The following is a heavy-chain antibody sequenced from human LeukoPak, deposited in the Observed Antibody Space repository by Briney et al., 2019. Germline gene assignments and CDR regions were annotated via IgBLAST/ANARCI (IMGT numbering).Heavy chain of an antibody. V-gene: IGHV3-66*02. D-gene: IGHD3-3*01. J-gene: IGHJ4*02. CDR1: GFTVSSNY. CDR2: IYSGGST. Sequence: GGSLRLSCAASGFTVSSNYTSWVRQAPGKGLEWVSVIYSGGSTYYADSVKGRFTISRDNSKNTLYLQMNSLRAEDTAVYYCARDHYDFWSGQYDFDYWGQGTLVTVSS. CDR3: ARDHYDFWSGQYDFDY.